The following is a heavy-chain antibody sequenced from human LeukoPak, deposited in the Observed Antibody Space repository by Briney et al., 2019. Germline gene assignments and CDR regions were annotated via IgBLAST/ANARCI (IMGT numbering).Heavy chain of an antibody. CDR3: ARGRITFGGVIVPVDY. V-gene: IGHV3-53*05. CDR1: GFTVSSNY. D-gene: IGHD3-16*02. CDR2: IYSGGST. Sequence: GGSLRLSCAASGFTVSSNYMSWVRQAPGKGLEWVSVIYSGGSTYYADSVKGRFTISRDNSKNTLYLQMNSLRAEDTAVYYCARGRITFGGVIVPVDYWGQGTLVTVSS. J-gene: IGHJ4*02.